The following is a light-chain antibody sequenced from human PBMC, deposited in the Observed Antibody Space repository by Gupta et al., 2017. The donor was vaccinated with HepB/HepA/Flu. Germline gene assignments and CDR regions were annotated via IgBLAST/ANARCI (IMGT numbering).Light chain of an antibody. CDR2: DDN. CDR3: GTWDSRLSAYV. CDR1: SSNIGKKY. J-gene: IGLJ1*01. Sequence: QSVLTQPPPVSVATGQKVTIACSGSSSNIGKKYVSWYQHLPGTAPKMLIYDDNKRPSGIPDRFSGSKSGTTATLGITGLQTGDEADYYCGTWDSRLSAYVFGTGTKVTVL. V-gene: IGLV1-51*01.